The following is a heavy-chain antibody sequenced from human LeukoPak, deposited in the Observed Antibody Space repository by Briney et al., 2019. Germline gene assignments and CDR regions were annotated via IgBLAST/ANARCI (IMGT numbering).Heavy chain of an antibody. V-gene: IGHV1-24*01. CDR1: GYTLTELS. Sequence: PVASVKVSYKVSGYTLTELSMHWVRQAPGKGLEWMGGFDPEDGETIYAQKFQGRVTMTEDTSTDTAYMELSSLRSEDTAVYYCATLYSWNDGGAFDYWGQGTLVTVSS. CDR2: FDPEDGET. D-gene: IGHD1-1*01. J-gene: IGHJ4*02. CDR3: ATLYSWNDGGAFDY.